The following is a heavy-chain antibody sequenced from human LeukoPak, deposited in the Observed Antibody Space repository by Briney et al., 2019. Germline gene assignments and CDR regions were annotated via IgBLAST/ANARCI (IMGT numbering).Heavy chain of an antibody. CDR2: ISAYNGNT. CDR1: GYTFTSYG. J-gene: IGHJ3*02. V-gene: IGHV1-18*01. D-gene: IGHD2-2*01. CDR3: ARGRYCSSTSCFLRPFDI. Sequence: GASVKVSCKASGYTFTSYGISWVRQAPGQGLEWMGWISAYNGNTNYAQKLQGRVTMTTDTSTSTAYMELRSLRSDDTAVYYCARGRYCSSTSCFLRPFDIWGQGTMVTVSS.